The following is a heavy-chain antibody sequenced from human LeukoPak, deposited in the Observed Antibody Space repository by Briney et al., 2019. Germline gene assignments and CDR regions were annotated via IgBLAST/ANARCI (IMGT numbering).Heavy chain of an antibody. Sequence: QPGGSLRLSCAASGFTVSSTYMRWVRQTPGKGREWVSIIYSGGSGGKTYYADSVRGRFTISRDNSKNMLYLQMNSLSPEDTAVYYCASPADPAKANSYGWGASWDIWGQGTMVAVSS. CDR2: IYSGGSGGKT. CDR1: GFTVSSTY. V-gene: IGHV3-53*01. CDR3: ASPADPAKANSYGWGASWDI. D-gene: IGHD5-18*01. J-gene: IGHJ3*02.